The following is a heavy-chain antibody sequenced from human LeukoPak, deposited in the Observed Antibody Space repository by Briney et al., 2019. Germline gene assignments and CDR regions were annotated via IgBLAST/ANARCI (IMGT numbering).Heavy chain of an antibody. J-gene: IGHJ6*02. CDR3: AIPKSTSSWGRYYYAMDV. D-gene: IGHD6-13*01. CDR2: IYSGGRT. V-gene: IGHV3-66*01. CDR1: GFTVSGTY. Sequence: GGSLRLSCQTPGFTVSGTYMTWVRQAPGKGLEWVSIIYSGGRTYYTDSVRGRFTISRDNSKNTVYPQMNSLRAEDTAVYYCAIPKSTSSWGRYYYAMDVWGQGTTVIVSS.